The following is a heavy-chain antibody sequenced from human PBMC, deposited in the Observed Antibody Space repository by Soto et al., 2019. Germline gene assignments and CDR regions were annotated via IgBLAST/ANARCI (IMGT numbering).Heavy chain of an antibody. Sequence: ASVKVSCKTSGYTFTNHGVNWVRQAPGQVLEWMGWIGAYNGDTDYAQKFQDRVTMTIDTSTNTVFMELRSLRSDDTAVYYCARDLDYSTSICAYWGQGTPVTVSS. CDR3: ARDLDYSTSICAY. CDR1: GYTFTNHG. CDR2: IGAYNGDT. J-gene: IGHJ4*02. D-gene: IGHD4-4*01. V-gene: IGHV1-18*04.